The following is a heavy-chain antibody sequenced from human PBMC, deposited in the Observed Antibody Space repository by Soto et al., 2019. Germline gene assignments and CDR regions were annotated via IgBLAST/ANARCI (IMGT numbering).Heavy chain of an antibody. CDR1: GGSIDNGNW. CDR2: VYPSGST. CDR3: ASRLGNRPY. D-gene: IGHD3-16*01. V-gene: IGHV4-4*02. J-gene: IGHJ4*02. Sequence: PSETLSLTCAVSGGSIDNGNWWSWVRQSPGKGLEWIGEVYPSGSTNYKSSLKSRVTISVDKSKNQFFLKLSYVTAADTAVYYCASRLGNRPYWGQGTLVTVSS.